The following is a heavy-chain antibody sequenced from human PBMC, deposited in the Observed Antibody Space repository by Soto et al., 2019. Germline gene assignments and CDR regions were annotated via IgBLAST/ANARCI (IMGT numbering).Heavy chain of an antibody. CDR2: VHYSGST. D-gene: IGHD3-22*01. CDR1: GGSISSYY. J-gene: IGHJ4*02. Sequence: SSETLSLTCSVSGGSISSYYWTWIRQPPGKGLEWIGYVHYSGSTNYNPPLKSRVTISVDTSKNQFSLKLSSVTAADTAVYYCARRYHDSSGSYADYWGQGTLVTVSS. V-gene: IGHV4-59*01. CDR3: ARRYHDSSGSYADY.